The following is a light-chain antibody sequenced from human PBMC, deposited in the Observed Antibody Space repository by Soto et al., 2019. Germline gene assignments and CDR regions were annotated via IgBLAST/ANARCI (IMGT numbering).Light chain of an antibody. CDR3: GTWDSSLSAVV. V-gene: IGLV1-51*01. Sequence: QAVLTQPPSVSAASGQKVTISCSGRSSNIGNNYVSWYQQLPGTAPTLLIYDNNKRPSGIPDRFSGSKSGTSATLGITGLQTGDEADYYCGTWDSSLSAVVFGGGTKVTVL. J-gene: IGLJ2*01. CDR1: SSNIGNNY. CDR2: DNN.